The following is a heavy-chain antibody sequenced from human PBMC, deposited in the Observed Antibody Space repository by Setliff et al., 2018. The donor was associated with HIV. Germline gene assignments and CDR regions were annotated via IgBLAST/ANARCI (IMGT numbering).Heavy chain of an antibody. J-gene: IGHJ6*02. CDR1: GYIFSTFG. CDR3: ARANHYTSAWYFYYYGMDV. Sequence: ASVKVSCKASGYIFSTFGITWVRQAPGQGPEWMGWISGSNGNTKYAQNLQGRVTMPTDTSTSTAYMELRSLRFDDTAIYYCARANHYTSAWYFYYYGMDVWGPGTTVTVSS. CDR2: ISGSNGNT. D-gene: IGHD6-19*01. V-gene: IGHV1-18*01.